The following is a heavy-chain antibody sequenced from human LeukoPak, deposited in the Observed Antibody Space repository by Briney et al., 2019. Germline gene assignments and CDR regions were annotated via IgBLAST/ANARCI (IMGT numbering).Heavy chain of an antibody. J-gene: IGHJ4*02. D-gene: IGHD3-9*01. V-gene: IGHV4-4*07. Sequence: SETLSLTCAVYGGSFSGYYWSWIRQPAGKGLEWIGRIYTSGSTNYNPSLKSRVTMSVDTSKNQFSLKLSSVTAADTAVYYCARDRQNYDILTGYFYYFDYWGQGTLVTVSS. CDR2: IYTSGST. CDR3: ARDRQNYDILTGYFYYFDY. CDR1: GGSFSGYY.